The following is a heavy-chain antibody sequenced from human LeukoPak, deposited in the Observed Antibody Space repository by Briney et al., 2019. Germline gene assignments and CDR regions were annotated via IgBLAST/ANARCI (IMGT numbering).Heavy chain of an antibody. J-gene: IGHJ4*02. CDR2: ISGSGGNT. CDR1: GFTFSSYA. V-gene: IGHV3-23*01. CDR3: AKDLSSGSRRAY. D-gene: IGHD6-19*01. Sequence: GGSLRLSCAASGFTFSSYAMSWVRQAPGKGLEWVSAISGSGGNTYFADSVKGRFTISRDNSKNTLYLQMNSLRAEDTGVYYCAKDLSSGSRRAYWGQGTLVTVSS.